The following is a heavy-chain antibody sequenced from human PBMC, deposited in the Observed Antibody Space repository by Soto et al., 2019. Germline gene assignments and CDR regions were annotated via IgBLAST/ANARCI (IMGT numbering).Heavy chain of an antibody. V-gene: IGHV4-38-2*01. CDR3: ARRVTTVTPLWFDP. D-gene: IGHD4-17*01. CDR2: IYHSGST. CDR1: GYSISSGYY. Sequence: ETLSLTCAVSGYSISSGYYWGCIRQPPGKGLEWIGSIYHSGSTYYNPSLKSRVTISVDTSKNQFSLKLSSVAAADTAVYYCARRVTTVTPLWFDPWGQGTLVTVSS. J-gene: IGHJ5*02.